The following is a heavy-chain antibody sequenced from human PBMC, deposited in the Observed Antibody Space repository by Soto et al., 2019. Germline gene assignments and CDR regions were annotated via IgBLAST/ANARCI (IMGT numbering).Heavy chain of an antibody. CDR1: GFTFSGYG. Sequence: EVKLVESGGKLVQPGGSLRLSCAASGFTFSGYGMNWVRQAPGKGLEWVSYISNAASSIYYADSVKGRFTVSRDNAKGSLYLQKDSLRAEDTAVYYCARGDWSSGYWGQGTLVTVSS. V-gene: IGHV3-48*03. J-gene: IGHJ4*02. D-gene: IGHD1-1*01. CDR2: ISNAASSI. CDR3: ARGDWSSGY.